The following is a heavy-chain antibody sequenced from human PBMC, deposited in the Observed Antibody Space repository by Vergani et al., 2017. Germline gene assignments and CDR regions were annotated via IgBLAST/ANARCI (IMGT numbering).Heavy chain of an antibody. V-gene: IGHV3-23*01. Sequence: EVQLLESGGGLVQPGGSLRLSCAASGFTFSSYAMSWVRQAPGKGLEWVSTLSASDRRTHYADSVKGRFTIARDNSKNTLFLHLNSLRPEDTAVYYCAKVCRSEVAGTFGAFDIWGQGRMVTVSS. D-gene: IGHD6-19*01. CDR1: GFTFSSYA. CDR3: AKVCRSEVAGTFGAFDI. J-gene: IGHJ3*02. CDR2: LSASDRRT.